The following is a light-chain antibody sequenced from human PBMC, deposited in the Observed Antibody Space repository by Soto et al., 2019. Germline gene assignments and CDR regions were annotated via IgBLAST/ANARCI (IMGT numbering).Light chain of an antibody. CDR3: QQYHSYSRT. J-gene: IGKJ1*01. CDR1: QAISSY. CDR2: AAS. Sequence: DIQLTQAPSFLSASAGDRVSITCRASQAISSYLAWYQQKPGRAPKLLIYAASTLQSGVPSRFSGSGSGTEFTLTISSLQPDDIATYYCQQYHSYSRTFGQGTKVDIK. V-gene: IGKV1-9*01.